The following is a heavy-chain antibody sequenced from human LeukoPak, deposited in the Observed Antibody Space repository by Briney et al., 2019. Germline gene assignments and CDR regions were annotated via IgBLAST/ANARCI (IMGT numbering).Heavy chain of an antibody. CDR3: ARDRGQLWMAAFDI. J-gene: IGHJ3*02. CDR1: GFTVSSNY. D-gene: IGHD3-16*01. Sequence: GGSLRLSCAASGFTVSSNYMSWVRQAPGKGLEWVSVIYSGGSTCYADSVKGRFTISRDNSKNTLYLQMNSLRAEDTAVYYCARDRGQLWMAAFDIWGQGTMVTVSP. CDR2: IYSGGST. V-gene: IGHV3-53*01.